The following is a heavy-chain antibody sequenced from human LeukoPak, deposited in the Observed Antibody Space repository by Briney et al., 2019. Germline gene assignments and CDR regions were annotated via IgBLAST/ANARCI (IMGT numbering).Heavy chain of an antibody. Sequence: PGGSLRLSCAASGFTFSTYNMNWVRQAPGKGLEWVSSISGSSSYIYYADSVKGRFSISRDNAKNSLYLQMNSLRVEDTAVYYCARDPGSSGDYWGQGTLVTVSS. CDR2: ISGSSSYI. CDR3: ARDPGSSGDY. D-gene: IGHD1-14*01. CDR1: GFTFSTYN. J-gene: IGHJ4*02. V-gene: IGHV3-21*01.